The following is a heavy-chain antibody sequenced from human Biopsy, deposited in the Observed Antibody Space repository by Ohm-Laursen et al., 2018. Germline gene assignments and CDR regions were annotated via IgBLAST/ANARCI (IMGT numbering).Heavy chain of an antibody. Sequence: SVKVSCKASGGTVSSHGISWVRQAPGQGLEWMGGIIPIFGIANYAQELQGRVTITADESTSTAYMELSSLRSEDTAVYYCARHLLGGGAYYDYWGQGTLVTVSS. CDR1: GGTVSSHG. V-gene: IGHV1-69*13. D-gene: IGHD2-15*01. CDR3: ARHLLGGGAYYDY. CDR2: IIPIFGIA. J-gene: IGHJ4*02.